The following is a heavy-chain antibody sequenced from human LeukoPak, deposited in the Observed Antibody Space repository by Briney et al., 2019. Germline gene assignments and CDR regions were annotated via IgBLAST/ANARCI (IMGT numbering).Heavy chain of an antibody. D-gene: IGHD1-26*01. CDR1: GFTFDDYA. Sequence: GGSLRLSCAASGFTFDDYAMHWVRQAPGKGLEWVSLISWDGGSTYYADSVKGRFTISRDNSKNSLYLQMNSLRAEDTALYYCAKALHPYSRSRHDFDYWGQGTLVTVSS. J-gene: IGHJ4*02. CDR3: AKALHPYSRSRHDFDY. V-gene: IGHV3-43D*03. CDR2: ISWDGGST.